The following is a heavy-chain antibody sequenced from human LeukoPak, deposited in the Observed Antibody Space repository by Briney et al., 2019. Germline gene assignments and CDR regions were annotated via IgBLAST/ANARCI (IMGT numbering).Heavy chain of an antibody. J-gene: IGHJ4*02. CDR3: SRVVQDVTGADY. V-gene: IGHV3-48*01. Sequence: GGSLSLSCAASGFTSSNYQINWVRQAPGKGLEWLSYIHSTSGSIHYADSVKGRFTISRDNAKNSLYLQMNSLRAEDTAVYYCSRVVQDVTGADYWGRGVLVIVSS. CDR2: IHSTSGSI. CDR1: GFTSSNYQ. D-gene: IGHD2-21*02.